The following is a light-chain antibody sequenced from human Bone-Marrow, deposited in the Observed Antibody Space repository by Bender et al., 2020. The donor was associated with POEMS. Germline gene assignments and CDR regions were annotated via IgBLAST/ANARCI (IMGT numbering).Light chain of an antibody. J-gene: IGLJ3*02. CDR2: DDS. CDR1: NIGSKS. Sequence: SYVLTQPPSVSVAPGQTARITCGENNIGSKSVHWYQQRAGQAPVLVVHDDSDRPSGIPERFSGSNSGNTATLTISRVEAGDEADYYCQVWDSSSDLWVFGGGTKLTVL. CDR3: QVWDSSSDLWV. V-gene: IGLV3-21*02.